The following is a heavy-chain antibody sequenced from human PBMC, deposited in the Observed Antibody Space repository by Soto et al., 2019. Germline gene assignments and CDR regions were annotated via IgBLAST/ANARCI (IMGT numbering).Heavy chain of an antibody. V-gene: IGHV3-7*01. D-gene: IGHD2-15*01. CDR1: GFIFSRHY. CDR3: ATEEWWRVEF. J-gene: IGHJ4*02. CDR2: IKPDGSES. Sequence: EVQLVESGGGLVQPGGSLRLSCVASGFIFSRHYMTWVRQAPGKGLESVAKIKPDGSESYYVDSVRGRFTLSRDNTKNSLSLQMNSLRVGDTAVYYCATEEWWRVEFWGQGTLVTVSS.